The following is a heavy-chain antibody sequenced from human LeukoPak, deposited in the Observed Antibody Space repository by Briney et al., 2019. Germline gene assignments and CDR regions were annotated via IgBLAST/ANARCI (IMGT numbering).Heavy chain of an antibody. Sequence: GGSLRLSCAASGFTFRNYAMSWVRQAPGKGLEWVSVIDGGGGPTYYADSVKGRFTISRDNSKNTLYLQMNSLRAEDVAVYFCAKNSSYNWLYFFDYWGQGTLVTVSS. CDR3: AKNSSYNWLYFFDY. V-gene: IGHV3-23*01. CDR1: GFTFRNYA. D-gene: IGHD1-1*01. CDR2: IDGGGGPT. J-gene: IGHJ4*02.